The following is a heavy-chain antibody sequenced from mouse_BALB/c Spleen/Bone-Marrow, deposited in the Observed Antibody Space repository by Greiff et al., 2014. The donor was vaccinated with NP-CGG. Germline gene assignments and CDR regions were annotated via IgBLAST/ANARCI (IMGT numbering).Heavy chain of an antibody. CDR2: IFPGDGSP. D-gene: IGHD2-13*01. CDR3: ARGDYNYYFDY. Sequence: VKLMESGTELVNPGASVRLSCKASGYIFTNYDINWVRQRPEQGIEWIGWIFPGDGSPKYNEKFKDKATLTTDKSSTTAFMQLSRLTSEDSAVYFCARGDYNYYFDYWGQGTTLTVSS. J-gene: IGHJ2*01. V-gene: IGHV1S56*01. CDR1: GYIFTNYD.